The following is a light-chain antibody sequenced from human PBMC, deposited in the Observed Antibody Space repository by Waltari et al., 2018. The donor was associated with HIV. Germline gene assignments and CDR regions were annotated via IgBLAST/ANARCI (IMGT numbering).Light chain of an antibody. CDR1: SSDVGSYNL. V-gene: IGLV2-23*01. Sequence: SALTQPASVSGSPGQAITVSCTGSSSDVGSYNLVSWYQQHPGKAPKLMIYEDDKRPSGVSTRFSGSKSGNTASLTISGLQAEDEADYYCCSYAGSTTWLFGGGTKLTVL. CDR2: EDD. CDR3: CSYAGSTTWL. J-gene: IGLJ3*02.